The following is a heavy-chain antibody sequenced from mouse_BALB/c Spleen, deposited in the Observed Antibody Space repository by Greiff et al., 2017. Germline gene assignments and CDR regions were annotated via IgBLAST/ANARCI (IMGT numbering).Heavy chain of an antibody. D-gene: IGHD2-4*01. J-gene: IGHJ4*01. V-gene: IGHV1S81*02. CDR2: INPSNGGT. CDR1: GYTFTSYY. CDR3: TRPYDYDGAMDY. Sequence: QVQLQQSGAELVKPGASVKLSCKASGYTFTSYYMYWVKQRPGQGLEWIGEINPSNGGTNFNEKFKSKATLTVDKSSSTAYMQLSSLTSEDSAVYYCTRPYDYDGAMDYWGQGTSVTVSS.